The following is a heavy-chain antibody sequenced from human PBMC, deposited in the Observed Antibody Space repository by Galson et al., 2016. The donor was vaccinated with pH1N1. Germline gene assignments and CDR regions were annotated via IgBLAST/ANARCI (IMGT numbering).Heavy chain of an antibody. CDR2: IYTTGST. Sequence: ETLSLPCTVSGGSISYYYWNWIRQPAGKGLEWIGRIYTTGSTNYNPPLKSRLTMSVDTSKNQFSLKMSSVTAADTAVYYCARDLPGFLDWYCFALWGQGILVTVSS. D-gene: IGHD2-21*01. J-gene: IGHJ4*02. CDR1: GGSISYYY. V-gene: IGHV4-4*07. CDR3: ARDLPGFLDWYCFAL.